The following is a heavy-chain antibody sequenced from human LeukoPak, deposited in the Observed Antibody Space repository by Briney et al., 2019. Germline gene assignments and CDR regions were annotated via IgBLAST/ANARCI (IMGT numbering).Heavy chain of an antibody. CDR2: INTDGSTT. D-gene: IGHD3-16*01. V-gene: IGHV3-74*01. J-gene: IGHJ4*02. CDR1: GFTFGNYW. Sequence: GGSLRLSCAASGFTFGNYWMHWVRQAPGKGLGWVSHINTDGSTTNYADSVKGRFTISRDNAKNTLYLQMHSLRAEDTAVYYCARGGRGLYWGQGTLVTVSS. CDR3: ARGGRGLY.